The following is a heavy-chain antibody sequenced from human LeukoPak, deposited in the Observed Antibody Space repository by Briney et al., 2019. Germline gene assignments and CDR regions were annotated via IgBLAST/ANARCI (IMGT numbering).Heavy chain of an antibody. D-gene: IGHD3-22*01. Sequence: GGSLRLSWAASGFSFSSHAMNWVRQAPGKGLEWVSGISGSGYSTSYEDSVKGRFTISRDNSKNTLYLQMNSLRAEDTAVYYCAKGRDNYDFPLDYWGQGTLVTVSS. CDR3: AKGRDNYDFPLDY. J-gene: IGHJ4*02. CDR1: GFSFSSHA. CDR2: ISGSGYST. V-gene: IGHV3-23*01.